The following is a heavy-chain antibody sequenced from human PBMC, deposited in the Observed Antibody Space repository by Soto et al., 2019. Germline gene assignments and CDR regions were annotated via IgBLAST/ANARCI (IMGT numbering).Heavy chain of an antibody. CDR1: GGSISSYY. Sequence: PSETLSLTCTVSGGSISSYYWSWIRQPPGKGLEWIGYIYYSGSTNYNPSLKSRVTISVDTSKNQFSLRLSPVTAADTAMYYCTRIRFGYDSSGYDYWGQGTLVTVS. V-gene: IGHV4-59*01. CDR3: TRIRFGYDSSGYDY. D-gene: IGHD3-22*01. J-gene: IGHJ4*02. CDR2: IYYSGST.